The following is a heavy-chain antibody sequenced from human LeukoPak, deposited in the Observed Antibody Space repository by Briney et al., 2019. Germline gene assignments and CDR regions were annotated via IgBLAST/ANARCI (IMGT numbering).Heavy chain of an antibody. D-gene: IGHD3-3*01. CDR1: GFIFSSYA. Sequence: GGSLRLSCAASGFIFSSYAMSWVRQAPGKGLEWVSAISGSGGSTYYADSVKGRFTISRDNSKNTLYLQMNSLRAEDTAVYYCARGGYDLWSGYYYYGMDVWGQGTTVTVSS. J-gene: IGHJ6*02. CDR2: ISGSGGST. CDR3: ARGGYDLWSGYYYYGMDV. V-gene: IGHV3-23*01.